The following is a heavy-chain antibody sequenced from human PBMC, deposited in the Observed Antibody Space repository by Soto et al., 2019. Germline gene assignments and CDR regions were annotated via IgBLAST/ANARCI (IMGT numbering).Heavy chain of an antibody. CDR2: ISSSSSYI. Sequence: EVQLVESGGGLVKPGGSLRLSCAASGFTFSSYSMNWVRQAPGKGLEWVSSISSSSSYIYYADSVKGRFTISRDNAKNSLYLQRNSLRAEDTAVYYCARDPTGYYDSSGYLDWGQGTLVTVSS. V-gene: IGHV3-21*01. D-gene: IGHD3-22*01. J-gene: IGHJ4*02. CDR1: GFTFSSYS. CDR3: ARDPTGYYDSSGYLD.